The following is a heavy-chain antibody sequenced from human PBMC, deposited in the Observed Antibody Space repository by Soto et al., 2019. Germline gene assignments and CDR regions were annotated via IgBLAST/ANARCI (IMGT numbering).Heavy chain of an antibody. J-gene: IGHJ6*02. D-gene: IGHD6-19*01. Sequence: QVQLVESGGGVVQPGRSLRLSCAASGFTFSSYGMHWVRQAPGKGLEWVAVISYDGSNKYYADSVKGRFTISRDNSKNTLYLQMNSLRAEDTAVYYCAKDSVAENPHYYCGMDVWGQGTTVTVSS. V-gene: IGHV3-30*18. CDR3: AKDSVAENPHYYCGMDV. CDR1: GFTFSSYG. CDR2: ISYDGSNK.